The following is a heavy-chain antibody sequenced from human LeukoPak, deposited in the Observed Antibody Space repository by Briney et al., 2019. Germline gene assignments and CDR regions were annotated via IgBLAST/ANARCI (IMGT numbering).Heavy chain of an antibody. V-gene: IGHV3-23*01. CDR1: GFTFSSYA. D-gene: IGHD3-22*01. J-gene: IGHJ6*02. CDR3: ARVPIVVDIPRRVYYYYGMDV. Sequence: PGGSLRLSCAASGFTFSSYAMSWVRQAPGKGLEWVSAISGSGGNTYYADSVKGRFTISRDNSKNTLYLQMNSLRAEDTAVYYCARVPIVVDIPRRVYYYYGMDVWGQGTTVTVSS. CDR2: ISGSGGNT.